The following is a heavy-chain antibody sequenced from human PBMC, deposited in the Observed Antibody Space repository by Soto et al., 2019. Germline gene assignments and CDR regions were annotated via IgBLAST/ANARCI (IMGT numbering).Heavy chain of an antibody. Sequence: QVQLQESGPGLVKPSQTLSLTCTVSGGSISSGAYYWSWIRQHPGKGLEWIGYIYYSGSTYYNPSLKSRVTISVDTSKNQFSLKLSSVTGADTAVYYCAIYDSSGSRGFQHWGQGTLVTVSS. J-gene: IGHJ1*01. D-gene: IGHD3-22*01. CDR3: AIYDSSGSRGFQH. CDR2: IYYSGST. CDR1: GGSISSGAYY. V-gene: IGHV4-31*03.